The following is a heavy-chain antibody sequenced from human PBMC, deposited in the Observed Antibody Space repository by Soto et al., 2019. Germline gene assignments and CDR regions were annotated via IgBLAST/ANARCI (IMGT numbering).Heavy chain of an antibody. CDR2: IYYSGST. Sequence: PSETLSLTCTVSGGSISSSSYYWGWIRQPPGKGLEWIGSIYYSGSTYYNPSLKSRVTISVDTSKNQFSLKLSSVTAADTAVYYCARLDTSWFLWGQGTLVTVSS. CDR3: ARLDTSWFL. J-gene: IGHJ4*02. V-gene: IGHV4-39*01. D-gene: IGHD2-2*01. CDR1: GGSISSSSYY.